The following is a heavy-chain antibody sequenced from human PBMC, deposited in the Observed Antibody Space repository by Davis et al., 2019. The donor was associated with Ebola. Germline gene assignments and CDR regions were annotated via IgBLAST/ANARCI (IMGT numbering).Heavy chain of an antibody. V-gene: IGHV1-69*13. J-gene: IGHJ6*02. CDR3: ARDNNWNYVFYYYGMDV. Sequence: AASVKVSCKASGGTFSSYAISWVRQAPGQGLEWMGGIIPIFGTANYAQKFQGRVTITADESTSTAYMELSSLRSEDTAVYYCARDNNWNYVFYYYGMDVWGQGTTVTVSS. CDR2: IIPIFGTA. CDR1: GGTFSSYA. D-gene: IGHD1-7*01.